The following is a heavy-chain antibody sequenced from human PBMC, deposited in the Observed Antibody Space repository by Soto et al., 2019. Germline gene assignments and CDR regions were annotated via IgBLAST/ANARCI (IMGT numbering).Heavy chain of an antibody. D-gene: IGHD3-10*01. CDR2: ISYDGGNK. V-gene: IGHV3-30-3*01. CDR3: ARPDYGSGSYPDY. J-gene: IGHJ4*02. Sequence: QVQLVESGGGVVQPGRSLRLSCAASGFTFSSYAMHWVRQAPGKGLEWVAVISYDGGNKYYADSLKGRFTISRDNSKNTLYLPINRLRAEATAVYYCARPDYGSGSYPDYWGQGTLVTVS. CDR1: GFTFSSYA.